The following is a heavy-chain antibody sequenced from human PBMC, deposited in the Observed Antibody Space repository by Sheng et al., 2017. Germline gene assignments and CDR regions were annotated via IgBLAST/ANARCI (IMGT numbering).Heavy chain of an antibody. CDR1: GFTFSSYS. CDR2: ISSSSSYI. D-gene: IGHD6-13*01. CDR3: ARLWVGPPAWFRMVAAAGPFDY. V-gene: IGHV3-21*01. J-gene: IGHJ4*02. Sequence: EVQLVESGGGLVKPGGSLRLSCAASGFTFSSYSMNWVRQAPGKGLEWVSSISSSSSYIYYADSVKGRFTISRDNAKNSLYLQMNSLRAEDTAVYYCARLWVGPPAWFRMVAAAGPFDYWGQGTLVTVSS.